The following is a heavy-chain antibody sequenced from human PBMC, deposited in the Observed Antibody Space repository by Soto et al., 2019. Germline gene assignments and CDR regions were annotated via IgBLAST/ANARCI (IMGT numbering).Heavy chain of an antibody. D-gene: IGHD3-10*01. CDR1: GFTFDDYA. V-gene: IGHV3-9*01. J-gene: IGHJ6*04. CDR3: AKDFHTNMALMDV. Sequence: EVQLVESGGDLVQPGRSLRLSCAASGFTFDDYAMHWVRQVPGKGLEWVAGINWDSDTIAYAASVRGRFTISRDNAKNSLYLQMNSLRAEDTALYHCAKDFHTNMALMDVWGKGTTVTVSS. CDR2: INWDSDTI.